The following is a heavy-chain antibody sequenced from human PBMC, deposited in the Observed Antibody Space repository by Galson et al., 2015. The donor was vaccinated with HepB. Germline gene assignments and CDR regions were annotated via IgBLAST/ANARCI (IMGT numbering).Heavy chain of an antibody. D-gene: IGHD3-10*01. CDR1: GFTFSTYS. Sequence: SLRLSCAASGFTFSTYSMNWVRQAPGKGLEWVSSITSRSSYISYADSVTGRFTISRDNDKNSLYLQMNSLRPEDTAVYYCARGFMIRGITRRYYFDHWGQGTLVTVS. CDR3: ARGFMIRGITRRYYFDH. V-gene: IGHV3-21*01. J-gene: IGHJ4*02. CDR2: ITSRSSYI.